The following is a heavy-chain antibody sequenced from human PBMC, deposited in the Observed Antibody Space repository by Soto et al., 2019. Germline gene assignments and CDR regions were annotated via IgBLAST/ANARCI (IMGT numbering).Heavy chain of an antibody. CDR3: ARDLGGQIVDY. V-gene: IGHV1-18*01. CDR2: ISGYNGNT. CDR1: GYTFTSYG. J-gene: IGHJ4*02. Sequence: ASVKVCCKDSGYTFTSYGIRWVRQAPGQGLEWMGWISGYNGNTKYAQKLQGRVTMTTDTSTSTAYMELRSLRSDDTAVYYCARDLGGQIVDYWGQGTLVTVSS. D-gene: IGHD1-26*01.